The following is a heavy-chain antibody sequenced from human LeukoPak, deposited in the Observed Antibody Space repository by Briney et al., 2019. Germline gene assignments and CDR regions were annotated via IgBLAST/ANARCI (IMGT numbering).Heavy chain of an antibody. Sequence: ASVKVSCKVSGYTLTELSMHWMRQAPGKGLEWMGGFDPEDGETIYAQKFQGRVTMTEDTSTDTAYMELSSLRSEDTAVYYCATVGGGITIFGVVGGTYYFDYWGQGTLVTVSS. D-gene: IGHD3-3*01. CDR3: ATVGGGITIFGVVGGTYYFDY. CDR1: GYTLTELS. CDR2: FDPEDGET. J-gene: IGHJ4*02. V-gene: IGHV1-24*01.